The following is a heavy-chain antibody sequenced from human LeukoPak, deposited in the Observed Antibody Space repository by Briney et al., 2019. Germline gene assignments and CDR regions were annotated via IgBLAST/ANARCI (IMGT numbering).Heavy chain of an antibody. CDR2: ILSGGSP. Sequence: GGSLRLSCAASGFTFSSNYMNWVRQAPGKGLEWVSVILSGGSPYYADSVKGRFTISRDISKNTLYLQMNSLRAEDTAVYYCARGRSGYYFDYWGQGTLVTVSS. CDR1: GFTFSSNY. V-gene: IGHV3-53*01. J-gene: IGHJ4*02. D-gene: IGHD3-22*01. CDR3: ARGRSGYYFDY.